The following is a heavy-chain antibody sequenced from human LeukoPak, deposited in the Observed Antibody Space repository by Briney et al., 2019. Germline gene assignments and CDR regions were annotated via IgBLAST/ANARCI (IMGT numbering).Heavy chain of an antibody. CDR1: GGSISSSSFY. Sequence: PSETLSLTCSVSGGSISSSSFYWGWIRQPPGKALEWIGNIFYSGSTYYNPSLKSRVTISVDTSKNQCSLKLSSVTAADTAVYYCARGIRLWFEWGQGTLVTVSS. V-gene: IGHV4-39*07. J-gene: IGHJ4*02. D-gene: IGHD5-18*01. CDR3: ARGIRLWFE. CDR2: IFYSGST.